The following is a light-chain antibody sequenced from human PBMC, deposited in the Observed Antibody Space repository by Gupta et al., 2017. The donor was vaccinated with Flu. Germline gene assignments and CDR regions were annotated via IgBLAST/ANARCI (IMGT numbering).Light chain of an antibody. J-gene: IGLJ1*01. CDR1: SSDVGGYIY. Sequence: QSALTQPRSVSGSPGHSVSISCTGTSSDVGGYIYVSWYQQHPDKAPKLMIYDVSKRPSGVPDRFSGSKSGTTASLTISGLQAEDEADYYCCSYAGSFTYAFGAGTKVTVL. CDR2: DVS. CDR3: CSYAGSFTYA. V-gene: IGLV2-11*01.